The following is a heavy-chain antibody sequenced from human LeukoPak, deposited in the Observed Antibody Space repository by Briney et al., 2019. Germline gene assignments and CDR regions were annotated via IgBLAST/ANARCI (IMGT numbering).Heavy chain of an antibody. Sequence: SETLSLTCTVSGGSISSGDYYWSWIRQPPGKGLEWIGYIYYSGSTYYNPSLKSRVTISVDTSKNQFSLKLGSVTAADTAVYYCARELGTQSYNYELNWYFDLWGRGTLVTVSS. CDR1: GGSISSGDYY. D-gene: IGHD1-1*01. CDR3: ARELGTQSYNYELNWYFDL. V-gene: IGHV4-30-4*01. J-gene: IGHJ2*01. CDR2: IYYSGST.